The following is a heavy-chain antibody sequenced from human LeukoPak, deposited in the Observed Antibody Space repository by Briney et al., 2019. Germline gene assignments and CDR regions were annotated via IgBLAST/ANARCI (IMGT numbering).Heavy chain of an antibody. CDR2: ISSSSSYI. CDR1: GFTFSSYS. Sequence: GGSLRLSCAASGFTFSSYSMNWVRQAPGKGLEWVSSISSSSSYIYYADSVKGRFTISRDNAKNSLYLQMNSLRAEDTAVYYCARHREYYYDSSGNFDYWGQGTLVTVSS. CDR3: ARHREYYYDSSGNFDY. J-gene: IGHJ4*02. V-gene: IGHV3-21*01. D-gene: IGHD3-22*01.